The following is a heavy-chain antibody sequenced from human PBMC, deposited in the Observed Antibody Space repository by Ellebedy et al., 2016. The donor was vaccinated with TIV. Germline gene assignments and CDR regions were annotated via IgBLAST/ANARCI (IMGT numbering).Heavy chain of an antibody. CDR2: IWYDGSNK. J-gene: IGHJ4*02. CDR1: GFTFSSYG. V-gene: IGHV3-30*19. CDR3: ARGPGLRGYSYGNIDY. Sequence: GESLKISCAASGFTFSSYGMHWVRQAPGKGLEWVAVIWYDGSNKYYADSVKGRFTISRDNSKNTLYLQMNSLRAEDTAVYYCARGPGLRGYSYGNIDYWGQGTLVTVSS. D-gene: IGHD5-18*01.